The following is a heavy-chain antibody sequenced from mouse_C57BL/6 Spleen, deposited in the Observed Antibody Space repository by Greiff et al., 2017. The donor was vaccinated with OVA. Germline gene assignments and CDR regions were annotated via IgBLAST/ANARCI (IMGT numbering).Heavy chain of an antibody. CDR1: GYAFSSYW. D-gene: IGHD1-1*01. CDR2: IYPGDGDT. CDR3: ARWGYGSSYWYFDV. Sequence: QVQLQQSGAELVKPGASVKISCKASGYAFSSYWMNWVKQRPGTGLEWIGQIYPGDGDTNYNGKFKGKATLTADKSSSTAYMQLSSLTSEDSAVYFCARWGYGSSYWYFDVWGTGTTVTVSS. J-gene: IGHJ1*03. V-gene: IGHV1-80*01.